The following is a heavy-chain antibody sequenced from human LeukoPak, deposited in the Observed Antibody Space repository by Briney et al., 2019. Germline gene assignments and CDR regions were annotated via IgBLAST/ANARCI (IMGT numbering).Heavy chain of an antibody. J-gene: IGHJ5*02. V-gene: IGHV3-23*01. CDR2: ISGSGGST. CDR1: GFTFSSYA. D-gene: IGHD3-10*01. CDR3: AKGFGAYGSGREFDP. Sequence: GGSLRLSCAASGFTFSSYAITWVRQAPGKGLEWVSAISGSGGSTYYADSVKGRFTISRDNSKNTLYLQMNSLRAEDTAVYYCAKGFGAYGSGREFDPWGQGTLVTVSS.